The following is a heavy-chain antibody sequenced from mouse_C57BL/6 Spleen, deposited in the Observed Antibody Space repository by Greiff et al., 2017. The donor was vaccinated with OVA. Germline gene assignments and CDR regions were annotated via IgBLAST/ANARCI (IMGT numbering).Heavy chain of an antibody. CDR3: ATYYGSSYWYFDV. Sequence: VQLQQPGAELVKPGASAKLSCKASGYTFTSYWMHWVKQRPGQGLEWIGMIYPNSGSTNYNEKFKSKATLTVDKSSSTAYMQLSSLTSEDSAVYYCATYYGSSYWYFDVWGTGTTVTVSS. J-gene: IGHJ1*03. D-gene: IGHD1-1*01. V-gene: IGHV1-64*01. CDR1: GYTFTSYW. CDR2: IYPNSGST.